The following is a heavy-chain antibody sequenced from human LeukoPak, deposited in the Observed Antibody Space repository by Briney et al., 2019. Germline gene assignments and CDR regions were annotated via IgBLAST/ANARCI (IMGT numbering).Heavy chain of an antibody. Sequence: ASVKVSCKTSGYTFTGFYIHWVRQAPGQGLEWMGWINPNTGGTNSAQELQGRVTMTTDTSISTAYMDLRRLTSDDTAVYFCAREGDFNGSGRGDSWGQGTLVSVSS. J-gene: IGHJ4*02. V-gene: IGHV1-2*02. CDR2: INPNTGGT. CDR3: AREGDFNGSGRGDS. CDR1: GYTFTGFY. D-gene: IGHD3-10*01.